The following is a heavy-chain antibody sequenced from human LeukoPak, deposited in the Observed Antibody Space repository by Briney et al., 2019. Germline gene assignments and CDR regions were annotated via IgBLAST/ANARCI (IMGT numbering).Heavy chain of an antibody. J-gene: IGHJ4*02. CDR2: INHSGST. D-gene: IGHD3-10*01. CDR3: AGSSHSRQNEFDY. Sequence: PSETLSLTCTVSGGSISSYYWSWIRQPPGKGLEWIGEINHSGSTNYNPSLKSRVTISVDTSKNQFSLKLSSVTAADTAVYYCAGSSHSRQNEFDYWGQGTLVTVSS. V-gene: IGHV4-34*01. CDR1: GGSISSYY.